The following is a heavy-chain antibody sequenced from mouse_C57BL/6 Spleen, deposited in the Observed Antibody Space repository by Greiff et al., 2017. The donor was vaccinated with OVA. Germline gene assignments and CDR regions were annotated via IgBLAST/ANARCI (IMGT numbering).Heavy chain of an antibody. J-gene: IGHJ4*01. CDR2: IYPGDGDT. CDR3: AREDYGSSYVPYYYAMDY. V-gene: IGHV1-82*01. Sequence: VQLQQSGPELVKPGASVKISCKASGYAFSSSWMNWVKQRPGKGLEWIGRIYPGDGDTNYNGKFKGKATLTADKSSSTAYMQLSSLTSEDSAVYCCAREDYGSSYVPYYYAMDYWGQGTSVTVS. D-gene: IGHD1-1*01. CDR1: GYAFSSSW.